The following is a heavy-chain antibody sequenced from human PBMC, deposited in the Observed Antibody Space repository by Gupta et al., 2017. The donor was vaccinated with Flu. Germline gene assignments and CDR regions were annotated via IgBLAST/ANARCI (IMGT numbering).Heavy chain of an antibody. CDR2: ISRSSIYI. V-gene: IGHV3-21*01. CDR1: GFPFSDNS. D-gene: IGHD1-26*01. J-gene: IGHJ4*02. CDR3: VRDTGSGMD. Sequence: EVQLVESGGGLVKPGGSLRLSCAASGFPFSDNSMNWVRQAPGKGLEWVSLISRSSIYIYYADSVKGRFTISRDNAKKSLYLQMKSLRAEDTAVYYCVRDTGSGMDWGQGTLVTVSS.